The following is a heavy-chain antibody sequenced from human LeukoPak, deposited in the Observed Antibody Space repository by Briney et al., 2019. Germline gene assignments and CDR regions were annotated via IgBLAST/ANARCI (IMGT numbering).Heavy chain of an antibody. D-gene: IGHD5-18*01. V-gene: IGHV3-15*01. CDR1: GFGFSYAW. CDR3: TTAPSGYAYMNGWHLDY. Sequence: GGSLRLSCAAFGFGFSYAWMSWVRQAPGKGPEWIGRIKRKSDGETTDYAAPVKGRFTISRDDSKNTLFLQMNSLKTEDTAFYYCTTAPSGYAYMNGWHLDYWGQGALVTVSS. J-gene: IGHJ4*02. CDR2: IKRKSDGETT.